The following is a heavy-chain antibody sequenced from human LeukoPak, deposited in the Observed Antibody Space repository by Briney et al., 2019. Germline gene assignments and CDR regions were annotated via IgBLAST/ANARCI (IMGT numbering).Heavy chain of an antibody. CDR2: FDPEDGET. J-gene: IGHJ4*02. CDR1: GYTLTELS. D-gene: IGHD2-15*01. V-gene: IGHV1-24*01. CDR3: ATIKSRVAPLDY. Sequence: ASVKVSCKVSGYTLTELSMHWVRQAPGKGLEWMGGFDPEDGETIYAQKFQGRVTMTEDTSTDTAYMELSSLRSEDTAVYYCATIKSRVAPLDYWGQGTLVTVSS.